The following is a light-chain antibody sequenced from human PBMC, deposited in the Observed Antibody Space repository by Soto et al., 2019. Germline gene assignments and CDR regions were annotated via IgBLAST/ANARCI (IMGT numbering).Light chain of an antibody. V-gene: IGLV2-11*01. Sequence: QSVLTQPRSVSGSPGQSVTISCTGTSSDVGGYNYVSWYQQHPGKAPKLMIYDVSKRPSGVPDRFSGSKSGNTASLTISGLQAEDEADYCCFSYAGSYVFGTGTKLTVL. CDR3: FSYAGSYV. J-gene: IGLJ1*01. CDR2: DVS. CDR1: SSDVGGYNY.